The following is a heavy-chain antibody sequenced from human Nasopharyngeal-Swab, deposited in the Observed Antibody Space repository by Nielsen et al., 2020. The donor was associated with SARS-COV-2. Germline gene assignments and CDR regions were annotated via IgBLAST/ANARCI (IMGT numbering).Heavy chain of an antibody. CDR2: INPNSGGT. Sequence: ASVKVSCKASGYNFTTYDFNWVRQATGQGLEWMGRINPNSGGTNYAQKFQGRVTMTRDTSISTAYMELSRLRSDDTAVYYCARGEQQLVHWGQGTLVTVSS. J-gene: IGHJ4*02. CDR1: GYNFTTYD. D-gene: IGHD6-13*01. V-gene: IGHV1-2*06. CDR3: ARGEQQLVH.